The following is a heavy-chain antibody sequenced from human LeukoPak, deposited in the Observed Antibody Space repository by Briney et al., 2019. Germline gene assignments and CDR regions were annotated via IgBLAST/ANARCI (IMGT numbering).Heavy chain of an antibody. CDR2: ISYDGSNK. CDR3: VRDYRGGWNDY. V-gene: IGHV3-30*04. D-gene: IGHD1-26*01. CDR1: GFTFSSYA. J-gene: IGHJ4*02. Sequence: GGSLRLSCAASGFTFSSYAMHWVRQAPGKGLEWVAVISYDGSNKYYADSVKGRFTISKDNSKNTLYLQMNNLGVDDTAVYYCVRDYRGGWNDYWGQGTLVTVSS.